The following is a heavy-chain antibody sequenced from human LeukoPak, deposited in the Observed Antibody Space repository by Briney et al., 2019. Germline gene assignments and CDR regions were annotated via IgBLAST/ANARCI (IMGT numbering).Heavy chain of an antibody. V-gene: IGHV3-7*01. CDR3: AREWQGGIAAAGTRIEGDY. J-gene: IGHJ4*02. Sequence: GGSLRLSCAVSGFSVSGYWMTWVRQAAGKGLEWVANIKIDGSEKNYVDSVKGRFTISRDNAENSLFLQMNSLRVEDTAVYYCAREWQGGIAAAGTRIEGDYWGQGTLVAVSS. CDR2: IKIDGSEK. D-gene: IGHD6-13*01. CDR1: GFSVSGYW.